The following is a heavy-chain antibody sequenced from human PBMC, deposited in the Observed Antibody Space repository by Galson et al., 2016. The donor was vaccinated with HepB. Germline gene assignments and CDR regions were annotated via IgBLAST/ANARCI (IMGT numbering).Heavy chain of an antibody. CDR1: GFTFSSYG. Sequence: SLRLSCAASGFTFSSYGMHWVRQAPGKGLEWVAVISYDGSNKYYADSVKGRFTISRDNSKNTLYLQMNSLSAEDTAVYYCAKDHAFLALYFYGMDVWGQGTTVTVSS. D-gene: IGHD3-9*01. CDR3: AKDHAFLALYFYGMDV. J-gene: IGHJ6*02. V-gene: IGHV3-30*18. CDR2: ISYDGSNK.